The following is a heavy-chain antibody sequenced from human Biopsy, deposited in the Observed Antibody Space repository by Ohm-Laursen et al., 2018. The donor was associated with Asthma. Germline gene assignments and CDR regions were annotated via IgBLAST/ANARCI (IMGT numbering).Heavy chain of an antibody. Sequence: TLSLTCDVSGGSISVSNWWSWVRQPPGRGLEWIGQIYHLGNANYNPSLKSRVTMSVDKSKNQFSLKLTSVTAADTAVYYCAKIYDRLVLYGMDVWGQGTTVTVSS. CDR3: AKIYDRLVLYGMDV. CDR1: GGSISVSNW. CDR2: IYHLGNA. D-gene: IGHD6-19*01. V-gene: IGHV4-4*02. J-gene: IGHJ6*02.